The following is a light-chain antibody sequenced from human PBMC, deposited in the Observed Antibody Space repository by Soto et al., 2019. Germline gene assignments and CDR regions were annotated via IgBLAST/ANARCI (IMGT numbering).Light chain of an antibody. J-gene: IGKJ1*01. CDR1: QSISSF. V-gene: IGKV1-39*01. CDR3: QQSYSTPRT. CDR2: GAS. Sequence: DIQMTQSPSSLSASVGDRVTITCRARQSISSFLNWYQQKPGKAPKLLIYGASTLQSGVPSRFSGSGSGTHFTLTISSLQPEDFATYYCQQSYSTPRTFGQGTKVDIK.